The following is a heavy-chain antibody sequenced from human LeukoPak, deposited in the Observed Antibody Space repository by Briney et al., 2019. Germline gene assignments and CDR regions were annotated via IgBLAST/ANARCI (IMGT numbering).Heavy chain of an antibody. D-gene: IGHD1-26*01. V-gene: IGHV1-18*01. CDR1: GYTFTSYG. CDR2: ISAYNGNT. Sequence: ASVKVSCKASGYTFTSYGISWVRQAPGQGREWMGWISAYNGNTNYAQKLQGRVTMTTDTSTSTAYMELRSLRSDDTAVYYCARDVSRSIVGARASRAFDIWGQGTMVTVSS. CDR3: ARDVSRSIVGARASRAFDI. J-gene: IGHJ3*02.